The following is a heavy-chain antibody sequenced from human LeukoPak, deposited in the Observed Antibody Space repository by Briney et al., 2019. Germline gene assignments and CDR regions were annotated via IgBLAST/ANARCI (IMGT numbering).Heavy chain of an antibody. CDR3: TSGEMSAFDF. Sequence: SGASGFTFNDAWMNWVLQAPGKGLEWLGRIRSTTNGGSAQYAAPVKGRFFLSRDDSERTAYLQMNSLKTDDTALYYCTSGEMSAFDFWGQGAMVTVSS. CDR2: IRSTTNGGSA. CDR1: GFTFNDAW. D-gene: IGHD1-26*01. V-gene: IGHV3-15*01. J-gene: IGHJ3*01.